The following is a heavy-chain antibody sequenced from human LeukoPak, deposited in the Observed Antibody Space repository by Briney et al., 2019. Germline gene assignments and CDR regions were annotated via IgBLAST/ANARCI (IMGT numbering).Heavy chain of an antibody. V-gene: IGHV3-23*01. D-gene: IGHD6-6*01. CDR3: ARLISTSSSRYSDY. J-gene: IGHJ4*02. CDR1: GFTFSSYA. CDR2: ISISGENT. Sequence: GGSLRLSCAASGFTFSSYAMSWVRQAPGKGLEWVSAISISGENTYYADSVKGRFTISRDTSRNTLYLQMHSLRAEDTAVYYCARLISTSSSRYSDYWGQGTLVTVSS.